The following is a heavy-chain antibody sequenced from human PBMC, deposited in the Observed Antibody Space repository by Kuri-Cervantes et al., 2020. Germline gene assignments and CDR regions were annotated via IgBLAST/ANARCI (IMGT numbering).Heavy chain of an antibody. CDR2: ISAYNGNT. D-gene: IGHD1-26*01. J-gene: IGHJ6*02. Sequence: ASVKVSCKASGGTFSSYTISWVRQAPGQGLEWMGWISAYNGNTNYAQKLQGRVTMTTDTSTSTAYMELRSLRSDDTAVYYCARGSPPEAPWVFGMDVWGQGTTVTVSS. V-gene: IGHV1-18*01. CDR1: GGTFSSYT. CDR3: ARGSPPEAPWVFGMDV.